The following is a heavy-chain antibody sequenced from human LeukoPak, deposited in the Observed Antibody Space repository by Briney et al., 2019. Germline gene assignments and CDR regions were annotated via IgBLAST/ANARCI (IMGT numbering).Heavy chain of an antibody. J-gene: IGHJ4*02. V-gene: IGHV4-39*01. CDR2: IYYSGST. D-gene: IGHD4-17*01. Sequence: PGGSLRLSCAASGFTFSSYSMNWVRQPPGKGLEWIGSIYYSGSTYYNPSLKSRVTISVDTSKNQFSLKLSSVTAADTAVYYCARAPSLYGDFPISFDYWGQGTLVTVSS. CDR3: ARAPSLYGDFPISFDY. CDR1: GFTFSSYSMN.